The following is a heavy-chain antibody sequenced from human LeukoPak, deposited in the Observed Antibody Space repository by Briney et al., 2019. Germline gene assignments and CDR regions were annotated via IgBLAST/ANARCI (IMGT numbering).Heavy chain of an antibody. CDR2: INPNSGGT. D-gene: IGHD1-7*01. J-gene: IGHJ4*02. CDR3: ARDQRWNYDY. Sequence: ASVKVSCKASGYTFTSYDINWVRQATGQGLEWMGWINPNSGGTNYAQKFQGRVTMTRDTSISTAYMELSRLRSDDTAVYYCARDQRWNYDYWGQGTLVTVSS. CDR1: GYTFTSYD. V-gene: IGHV1-2*02.